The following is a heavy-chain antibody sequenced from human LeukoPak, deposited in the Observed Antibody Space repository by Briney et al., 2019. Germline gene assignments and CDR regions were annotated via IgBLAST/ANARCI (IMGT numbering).Heavy chain of an antibody. V-gene: IGHV3-21*01. D-gene: IGHD1-26*01. CDR1: GFTLGGYD. CDR2: ISSSSSYI. J-gene: IGHJ4*02. Sequence: NPGRSLRLSCAVSGFTLGGYDMTWVRQSPGKGLEWVSSISSSSSYIYYADSVKGRFTISRDNAKNSLYLQMNSLRAEDTAVYYCARDTRYSGSLFDYWGQGTLVTVSS. CDR3: ARDTRYSGSLFDY.